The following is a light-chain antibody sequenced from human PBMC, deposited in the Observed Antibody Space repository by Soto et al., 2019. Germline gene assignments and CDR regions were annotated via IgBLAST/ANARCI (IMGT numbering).Light chain of an antibody. Sequence: QSVLTQPPSVSGAPGQRVTMSRTGSSSNIGAGYDVHWYQQLPGTAPKLLIYGNSNRPSGVPDRFSGSKSGTSASLAITGLQAEDEADYYCQSYDSSLSGNVVFGGGTKLTVL. V-gene: IGLV1-40*01. CDR2: GNS. J-gene: IGLJ2*01. CDR3: QSYDSSLSGNVV. CDR1: SSNIGAGYD.